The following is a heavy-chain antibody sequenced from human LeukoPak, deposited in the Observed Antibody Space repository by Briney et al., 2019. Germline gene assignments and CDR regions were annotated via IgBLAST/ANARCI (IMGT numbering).Heavy chain of an antibody. CDR1: GFTFSSYA. Sequence: GGSLRLSCAAFGFTFSSYAMSWVRQAPGKGLEWVSALSGSGGSTYYANSVKGRFTISRDNSKKTLYLQMSTLRAEDTAVYYCASSYGTSAYYPFDYWGQGTLVTVFS. J-gene: IGHJ4*02. D-gene: IGHD3-22*01. CDR2: LSGSGGST. V-gene: IGHV3-23*01. CDR3: ASSYGTSAYYPFDY.